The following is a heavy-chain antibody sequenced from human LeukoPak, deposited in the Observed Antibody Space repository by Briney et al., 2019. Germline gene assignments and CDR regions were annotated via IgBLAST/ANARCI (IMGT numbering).Heavy chain of an antibody. CDR3: ARDGSAYYYDSSGSHDAFDI. V-gene: IGHV4-59*01. Sequence: SETLSLTCTVSGGSISSYYWSWIRQPPGKGLEWIGYIYYSGSTNYNPSLKSRVTMSVDTSKNQFSLKLSSVTAADTAVYYCARDGSAYYYDSSGSHDAFDIWGQGTMVTVSS. CDR2: IYYSGST. CDR1: GGSISSYY. J-gene: IGHJ3*02. D-gene: IGHD3-22*01.